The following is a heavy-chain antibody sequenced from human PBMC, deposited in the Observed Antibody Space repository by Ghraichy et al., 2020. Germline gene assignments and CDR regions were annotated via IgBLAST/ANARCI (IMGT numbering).Heavy chain of an antibody. CDR3: APDPNDYYYYYMDV. CDR1: GFTFSSYA. V-gene: IGHV3-23*01. Sequence: GGSLRLSCAASGFTFSSYAMSWVRQAPGKGLEWVSAISGSGGSTYYADSVKGRFTISRDNSKNTLYLQMNSLRAEDTAVYYCAPDPNDYYYYYMDVWGKGTTVTVSS. J-gene: IGHJ6*03. CDR2: ISGSGGST.